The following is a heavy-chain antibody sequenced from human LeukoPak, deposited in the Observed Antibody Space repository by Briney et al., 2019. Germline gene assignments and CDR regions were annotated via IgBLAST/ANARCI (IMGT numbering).Heavy chain of an antibody. J-gene: IGHJ1*01. Sequence: LSLTCAVYGGSFSGYYWSWIRQAPGKGLEWVSYISSSGSTIYYAESVKGRFTISRDNAKNSLYLQMNSLRAADTAVYYCARDLGYYDSSGDYRGAEYFQHWDQGTLVTVSS. V-gene: IGHV3-11*01. CDR2: ISSSGSTI. CDR1: GGSFSGYY. CDR3: ARDLGYYDSSGDYRGAEYFQH. D-gene: IGHD3-22*01.